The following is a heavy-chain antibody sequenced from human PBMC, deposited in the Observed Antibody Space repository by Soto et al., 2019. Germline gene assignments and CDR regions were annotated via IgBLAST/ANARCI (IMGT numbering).Heavy chain of an antibody. Sequence: PSETLSLTCTVSNGSVSSGNYLWSWIRQAPGKGLEWIGNMYYSGSTNNTSSLKSRVTISVDTSKNHFSLKLRSVSAADTVVYYCASGVTGTTFDYWGQGTLVTVSS. CDR3: ASGVTGTTFDY. J-gene: IGHJ4*02. V-gene: IGHV4-61*03. CDR1: NGSVSSGNYL. D-gene: IGHD1-20*01. CDR2: MYYSGST.